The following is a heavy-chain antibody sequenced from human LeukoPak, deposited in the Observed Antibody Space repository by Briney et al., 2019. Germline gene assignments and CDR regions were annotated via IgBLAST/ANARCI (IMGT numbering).Heavy chain of an antibody. V-gene: IGHV1-8*03. J-gene: IGHJ3*02. CDR1: GYTFTSYD. D-gene: IGHD1-14*01. Sequence: ASVKVSCKASGYTFTSYDINWVRQATGQGFEWIGWMNPNSGNTGYAQKFQGRVTITRNTSISTAYMELSSLRSEDTAVYYCARANRRESAFDIWGQGTMVTVSS. CDR2: MNPNSGNT. CDR3: ARANRRESAFDI.